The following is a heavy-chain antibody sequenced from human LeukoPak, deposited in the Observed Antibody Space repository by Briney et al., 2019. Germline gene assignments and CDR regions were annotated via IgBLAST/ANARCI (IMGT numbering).Heavy chain of an antibody. V-gene: IGHV5-10-1*01. CDR1: CNSISSYC. D-gene: IGHD6-19*01. CDR3: ARDISREQWFQGFDA. J-gene: IGHJ5*02. CDR2: IAHSGTST. Sequence: GESQRISCTASCNSISSYCSSWRRQMPRKGLEWRGRIAHSGTSTNDSPSFKGHVTISADKATSTTYLQRRSLNASATAMYYCARDISREQWFQGFDACGEGTLVTVSS.